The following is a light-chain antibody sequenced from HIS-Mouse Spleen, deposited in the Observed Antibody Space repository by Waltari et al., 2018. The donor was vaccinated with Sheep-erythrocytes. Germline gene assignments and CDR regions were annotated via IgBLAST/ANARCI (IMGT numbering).Light chain of an antibody. Sequence: DIQMTQSPSSLSASVGDRGTLTCRASKSISSYLNSYQQKPGKAPKLLIYAASSLQSGVPSRFSGSGSGTDFTLTISSLQPEDFATYYCQQSYSTPQFTFGPGTKVDIK. CDR1: KSISSY. CDR2: AAS. V-gene: IGKV1-39*01. CDR3: QQSYSTPQFT. J-gene: IGKJ3*01.